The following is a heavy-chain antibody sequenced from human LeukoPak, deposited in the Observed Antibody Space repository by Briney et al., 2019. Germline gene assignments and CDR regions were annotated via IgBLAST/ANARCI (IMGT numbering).Heavy chain of an antibody. CDR1: GGSISSYY. D-gene: IGHD3-3*01. CDR2: IFYSGNT. CDR3: AARDFEVGEGFASRAVTFDI. Sequence: TLVTLSLTCTVSGGSISSYYWNWIRQPPGQELEWIVNIFYSGNTKYNASPRRRVIISVDTAKKQFFLKLSPVTAADTVYYCAARDFEVGEGFASRAVTFDIWGQGTLVTVSS. J-gene: IGHJ3*02. V-gene: IGHV4-59*01.